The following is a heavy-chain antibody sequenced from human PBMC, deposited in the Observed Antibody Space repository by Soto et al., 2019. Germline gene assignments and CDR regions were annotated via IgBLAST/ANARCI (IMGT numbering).Heavy chain of an antibody. CDR1: GGSISSYY. CDR3: ARVSTHYDFWSGSNGEFYYYGMDV. CDR2: IYTSGST. Sequence: ETLSLTCTVSGGSISSYYWSWIRQPAGKGLEWIGRIYTSGSTNYNPSLKSRVTMSVDTSKNQFSLKLSSVTAADTAVYYCARVSTHYDFWSGSNGEFYYYGMDVWGQGTTVTVSS. V-gene: IGHV4-4*07. J-gene: IGHJ6*02. D-gene: IGHD3-3*01.